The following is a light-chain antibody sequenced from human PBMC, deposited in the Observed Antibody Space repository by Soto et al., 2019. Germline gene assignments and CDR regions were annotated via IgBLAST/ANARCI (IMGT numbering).Light chain of an antibody. CDR1: QSISTY. Sequence: DIPTTQSPSSLSASVGVRVTITCRASQSISTYLNWYQQKPGKAPKLLIFAASSLQSGVPSRFSGSRSGPDFTLTISSLQPEDFATYYCQQSYSRPPTFGQGTKVDIK. V-gene: IGKV1-39*01. J-gene: IGKJ1*01. CDR3: QQSYSRPPT. CDR2: AAS.